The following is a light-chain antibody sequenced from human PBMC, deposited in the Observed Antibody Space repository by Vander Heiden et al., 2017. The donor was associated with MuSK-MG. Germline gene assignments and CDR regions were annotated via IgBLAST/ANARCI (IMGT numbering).Light chain of an antibody. V-gene: IGLV2-11*01. CDR3: CSYAGSYTLV. Sequence: QSALPQPRSVSGSPVQSVTISCTGTSSHVGGYNYVSWYQQHPGKAPKFMIYDVSKRPSGVPDRFSGSKSGNTASLTISGLQAEDEADYYCCSYAGSYTLVFGGGTKLTVL. J-gene: IGLJ3*02. CDR2: DVS. CDR1: SSHVGGYNY.